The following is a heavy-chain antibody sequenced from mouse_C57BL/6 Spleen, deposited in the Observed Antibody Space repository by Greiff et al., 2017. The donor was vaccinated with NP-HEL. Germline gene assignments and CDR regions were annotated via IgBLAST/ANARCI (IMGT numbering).Heavy chain of an antibody. V-gene: IGHV1-15*01. CDR3: TGTGLRSWYFDV. J-gene: IGHJ1*03. CDR1: GYTFTDYE. D-gene: IGHD1-1*01. Sequence: VPLQESGAELVRPGASVTLSCKASGYTFTDYEMHWVKQTPVHGLEWIGAIDPETGGTAYNQKFKGKAILTADKSSSTAYMELRSLTSEDSAVYYCTGTGLRSWYFDVWGTGTTVTVSS. CDR2: IDPETGGT.